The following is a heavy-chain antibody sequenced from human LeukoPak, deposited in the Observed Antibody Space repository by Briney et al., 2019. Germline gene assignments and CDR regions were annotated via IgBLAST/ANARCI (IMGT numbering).Heavy chain of an antibody. D-gene: IGHD6-6*01. V-gene: IGHV4-34*01. CDR3: AREVHRRIAARLPTKYMDV. CDR2: INHSGST. J-gene: IGHJ4*02. CDR1: GGSFSGYY. Sequence: NPSETLSLTCAVYGGSFSGYYWSWIRQPPGKGLEWIGEINHSGSTNYNPSLKSRVTISVDTSKNQFSLKLSSVTAADTAVYYCAREVHRRIAARLPTKYMDVWGQGTLVTVSS.